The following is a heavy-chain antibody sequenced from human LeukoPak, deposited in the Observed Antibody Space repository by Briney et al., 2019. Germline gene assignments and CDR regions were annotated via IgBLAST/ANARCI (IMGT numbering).Heavy chain of an antibody. CDR2: ISSSSSYI. CDR1: GFTFSAYD. J-gene: IGHJ6*02. Sequence: GGSLRLSCAASGFTFSAYDMNWVRQAPGKGLEWVSSISSSSSYIYYADSVKGRFTISRDNAKNSLYLQMNSLRAEDTAVYYCAREGSNYYYYGMDVWGQGTTVTVSS. V-gene: IGHV3-21*01. CDR3: AREGSNYYYYGMDV. D-gene: IGHD2-15*01.